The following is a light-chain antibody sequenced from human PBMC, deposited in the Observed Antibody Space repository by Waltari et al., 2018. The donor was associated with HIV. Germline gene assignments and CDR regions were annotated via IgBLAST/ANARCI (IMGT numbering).Light chain of an antibody. CDR1: TTDVGPYNY. Sequence: QSALTPPPSASGSPGHSVPISCTGKTTDVGPYNYFPWYQQHPGKAPKLMIYEVFKRPSGVPDRFSGSKSGNTASLTVSGLQAEDEADYYCTSYAGRNTFVFGGGTKLTVL. J-gene: IGLJ2*01. CDR2: EVF. V-gene: IGLV2-8*01. CDR3: TSYAGRNTFV.